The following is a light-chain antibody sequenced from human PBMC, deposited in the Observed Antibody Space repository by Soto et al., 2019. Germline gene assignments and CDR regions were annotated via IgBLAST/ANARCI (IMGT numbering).Light chain of an antibody. J-gene: IGKJ4*02. CDR2: DAS. V-gene: IGKV3-15*01. Sequence: EIVMTQSPATLSVSPGDRATLSCRASQSVSSSLAWYQQIPGQDPRLLIYDASTRATGIPARFGGSGSGTEFTLTISSLQSADFAVYYCQQYNNWPPLTFGGGTKVELK. CDR1: QSVSSS. CDR3: QQYNNWPPLT.